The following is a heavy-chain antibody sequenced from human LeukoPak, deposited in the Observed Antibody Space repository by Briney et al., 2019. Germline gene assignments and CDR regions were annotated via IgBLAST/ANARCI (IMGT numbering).Heavy chain of an antibody. V-gene: IGHV4-34*01. Sequence: PSETLSLTCTVSGGSISSYYWSWIRQPPGKGLEWIGEINHSGSTNYNPSLKSRVTISVDTSKNQFSLKLSSVTAADTAVYYCARQGYSSNNWGQGTLVTVSS. CDR2: INHSGST. D-gene: IGHD6-13*01. CDR1: GGSISSYY. J-gene: IGHJ4*02. CDR3: ARQGYSSNN.